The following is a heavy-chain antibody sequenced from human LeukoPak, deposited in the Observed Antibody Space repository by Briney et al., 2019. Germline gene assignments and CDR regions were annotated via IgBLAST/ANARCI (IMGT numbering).Heavy chain of an antibody. Sequence: SETLSLIRTVSGGTISSYYWNWVRQPPGKGLEWIGHIHDSGSTKYNPSLKSRVAISVDTSKNQFSLKLSSVTAADTAVYYCARWYYSGWAFDYWGQGTLVTVSS. CDR2: IHDSGST. J-gene: IGHJ4*02. CDR3: ARWYYSGWAFDY. CDR1: GGTISSYY. V-gene: IGHV4-59*08. D-gene: IGHD6-19*01.